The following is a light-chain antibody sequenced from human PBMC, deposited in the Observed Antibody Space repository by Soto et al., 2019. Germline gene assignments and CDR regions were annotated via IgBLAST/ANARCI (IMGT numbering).Light chain of an antibody. J-gene: IGLJ2*01. Sequence: QAVVTQEPSLTVSPGGTVTLTCASSTGAVTSGYYPNWFQQRPGQAPRALIYSTNNRHAWTPAPFSGSLLGGKAALTRSGVQPEDEAEYSCLLFHGDGQVFGGGTKVTVL. CDR2: STN. CDR3: LLFHGDGQV. CDR1: TGAVTSGYY. V-gene: IGLV7-43*01.